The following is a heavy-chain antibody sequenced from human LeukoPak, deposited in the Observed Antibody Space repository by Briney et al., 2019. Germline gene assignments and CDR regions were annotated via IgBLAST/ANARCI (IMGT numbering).Heavy chain of an antibody. CDR3: AKGRLALRSIDY. D-gene: IGHD3-3*01. J-gene: IGHJ4*02. V-gene: IGHV3-23*01. CDR2: ITGTGYTT. CDR1: GFTFSNYA. Sequence: GGSLRLSCAASGFTFSNYAMTWVRQAPGKGLEWVSSITGTGYTTYYADSVKGRFTISRDNSKNTLYLQMNSLRAEDTAVYYCAKGRLALRSIDYWGQGTLVTVSS.